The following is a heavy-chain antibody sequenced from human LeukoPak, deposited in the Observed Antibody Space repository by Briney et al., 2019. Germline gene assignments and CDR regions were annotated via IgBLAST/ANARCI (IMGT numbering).Heavy chain of an antibody. J-gene: IGHJ4*02. CDR3: TSDSGGGPQY. D-gene: IGHD2-15*01. Sequence: GGSLRLSCAASGFTFSNTWMSWVRQAPGKGLEWVGHIKSKTDGGKTDFAAPVKGRFTISRDDSKNTLYLQMNSLKTDDTAVYYCTSDSGGGPQYWGQGTLVTVSS. CDR1: GFTFSNTW. V-gene: IGHV3-15*01. CDR2: IKSKTDGGKT.